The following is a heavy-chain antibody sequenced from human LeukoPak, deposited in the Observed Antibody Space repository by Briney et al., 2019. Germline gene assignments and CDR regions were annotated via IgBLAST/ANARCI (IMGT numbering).Heavy chain of an antibody. CDR3: AKGLRSSNYYYGMDM. Sequence: PGGSLRLSCAASGFTFSSYIMNWVRQAPGKGLEWVAGINDSGGRTHYADSVKGRFTISRANSNNTLYLHMNNLRADDTARYYCAKGLRSSNYYYGMDMWGQGTTVTVSS. V-gene: IGHV3-23*01. D-gene: IGHD6-13*01. CDR2: INDSGGRT. CDR1: GFTFSSYI. J-gene: IGHJ6*02.